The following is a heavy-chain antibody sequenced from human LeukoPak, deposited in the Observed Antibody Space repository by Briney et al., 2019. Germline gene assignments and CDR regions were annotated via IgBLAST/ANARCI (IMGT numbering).Heavy chain of an antibody. V-gene: IGHV4-61*08. CDR1: GGSISSGDYY. CDR2: IYYSGST. Sequence: PSETLSLTCTVSGGSISSGDYYWSWIRQPPGKGLEWIGYIYYSGSTNYNPSLKSRVTISVDTSKNQFSLKLSSVTAADTAVYYCARHGPHNWFDPWGQGTLVTVSS. CDR3: ARHGPHNWFDP. J-gene: IGHJ5*02. D-gene: IGHD5-24*01.